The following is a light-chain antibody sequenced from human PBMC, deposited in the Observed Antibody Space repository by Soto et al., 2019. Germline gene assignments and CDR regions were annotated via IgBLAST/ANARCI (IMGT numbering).Light chain of an antibody. CDR1: QSISSD. CDR3: QQYNDRPLS. Sequence: IVMTQSPATLSVSPGERATLSCRASQSISSDVAWYRQKPGQPPTLILYGASTRAIGIRARFSGSGSGTEFTLTINSLQSEDFGTYYCQQYNDRPLSFGGGTKMEIK. CDR2: GAS. J-gene: IGKJ4*01. V-gene: IGKV3-15*01.